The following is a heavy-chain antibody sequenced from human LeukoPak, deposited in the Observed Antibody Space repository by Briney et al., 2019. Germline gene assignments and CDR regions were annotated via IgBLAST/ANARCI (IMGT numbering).Heavy chain of an antibody. V-gene: IGHV3-7*01. CDR2: IKQDGSEK. CDR1: GFTFSSYW. Sequence: PGGSLRLSCAASGFTFSSYWMSWVRQAPGKGLEWVANIKQDGSEKYYVDSVKGRFTISRDNAKNSLYLQMNSLRAEDTAVYYCARVGPPYYYYYMDVWGKGTTATVSS. J-gene: IGHJ6*03. CDR3: ARVGPPYYYYYMDV.